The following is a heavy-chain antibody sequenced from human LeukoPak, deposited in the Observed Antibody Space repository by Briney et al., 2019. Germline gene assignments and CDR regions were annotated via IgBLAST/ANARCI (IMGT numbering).Heavy chain of an antibody. J-gene: IGHJ4*02. D-gene: IGHD2-15*01. CDR1: GFTFSSYA. V-gene: IGHV3-23*01. Sequence: GGSLRLSCAASGFTFSSYAMIWVRQAPGKGREGGSAISGSGGSTYYADSVKGPFTISRDKSKNTLYLQMNRLRAEDTAVYYCAKDSGAFRYCSGGSCHGPGYFDYWGQGTLVTVSS. CDR2: ISGSGGST. CDR3: AKDSGAFRYCSGGSCHGPGYFDY.